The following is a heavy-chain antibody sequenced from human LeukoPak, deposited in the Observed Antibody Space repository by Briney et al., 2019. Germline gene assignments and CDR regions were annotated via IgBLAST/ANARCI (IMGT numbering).Heavy chain of an antibody. CDR2: INPSGGST. J-gene: IGHJ4*02. D-gene: IGHD3-10*01. CDR1: GYTFTSCY. Sequence: AASVTVSCKASGYTFTSCYMHWVRQAPGQGLEWMGIINPSGGSTSYAQKFQGRVTMTRDTATSTVYMELSSLRSEDTAVYYCARDPLRGVFDYWGQGTLVPVSS. V-gene: IGHV1-46*01. CDR3: ARDPLRGVFDY.